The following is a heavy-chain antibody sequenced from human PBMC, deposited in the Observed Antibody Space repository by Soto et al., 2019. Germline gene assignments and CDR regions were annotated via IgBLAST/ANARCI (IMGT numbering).Heavy chain of an antibody. V-gene: IGHV6-1*01. CDR3: ARGLTGNFDY. CDR2: TYYRSKWYN. Sequence: SQTLSLTCVISGDSVSTNSATWDWIRQSPSRGLEWLGRTYYRSKWYNDYTVSVKSRISINPDTSKNQFSLQLNSVTPEDTAVYYCARGLTGNFDYWGQGTLVTVSS. J-gene: IGHJ4*02. CDR1: GDSVSTNSAT. D-gene: IGHD7-27*01.